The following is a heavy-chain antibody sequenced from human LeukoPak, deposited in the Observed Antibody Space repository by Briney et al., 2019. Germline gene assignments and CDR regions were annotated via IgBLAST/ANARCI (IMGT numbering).Heavy chain of an antibody. CDR3: ARHSGFLTLYYSGLDV. CDR1: GGSISNYY. V-gene: IGHV4-59*08. Sequence: SETLSLTCTVSGGSISNYYWSWMRQPPGEGLEWIGYVHYSGSTNYNPFLKSRVTVSVDMSQNQFSLKLNSATAADTAVYFCARHSGFLTLYYSGLDVWGQGTTVTVSS. J-gene: IGHJ6*02. CDR2: VHYSGST. D-gene: IGHD6-19*01.